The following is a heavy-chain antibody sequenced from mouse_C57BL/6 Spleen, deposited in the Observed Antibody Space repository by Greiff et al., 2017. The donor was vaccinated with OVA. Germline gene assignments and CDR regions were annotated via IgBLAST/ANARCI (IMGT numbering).Heavy chain of an antibody. V-gene: IGHV1-50*01. CDR1: GYTFTSYW. Sequence: QVQLQQPGAELVKPGASVKLSCKASGYTFTSYWMQWVKQRPGQGLEWIGEIDPSDSYTNYNQKFKGKATLTVDTSSSPAYMQLSSLTSEDSAVYYCARRSTTVVPDYWGQGTTLTVSS. CDR3: ARRSTTVVPDY. D-gene: IGHD1-1*01. CDR2: IDPSDSYT. J-gene: IGHJ2*01.